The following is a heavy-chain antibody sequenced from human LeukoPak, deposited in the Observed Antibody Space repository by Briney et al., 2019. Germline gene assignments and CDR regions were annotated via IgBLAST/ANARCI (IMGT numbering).Heavy chain of an antibody. J-gene: IGHJ5*02. CDR3: ARDTGGFYDILTGKAGPNWFDP. CDR2: IYTSGSA. CDR1: GGSFSSYY. V-gene: IGHV4-4*07. Sequence: PSETLSLTCTLSGGSFSSYYWSWIRQPAGKGLEWIGRIYTSGSANYDPSLKSRVTMSVDTSKNQFSLKLSSVTAADTAVYYCARDTGGFYDILTGKAGPNWFDPWGQGTLVTVSS. D-gene: IGHD3-9*01.